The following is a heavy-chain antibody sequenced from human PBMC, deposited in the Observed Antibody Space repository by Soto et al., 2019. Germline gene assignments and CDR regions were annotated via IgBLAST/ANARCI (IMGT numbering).Heavy chain of an antibody. CDR3: ARNDACELHV. V-gene: IGHV4-4*02. J-gene: IGHJ6*01. Sequence: QVQLQESGPGLVKPSGTLSLTCAVSGGSISTTYWWRWVRQSPGKGLEWIGEIHHGTGTNYNPSRKRRNTMLLDKSTTQLFLRLTSGTVADAAVYYCARNDACELHVWGQGTTVTVSS. CDR2: IHHGTGT. D-gene: IGHD2-15*01. CDR1: GGSISTTYW.